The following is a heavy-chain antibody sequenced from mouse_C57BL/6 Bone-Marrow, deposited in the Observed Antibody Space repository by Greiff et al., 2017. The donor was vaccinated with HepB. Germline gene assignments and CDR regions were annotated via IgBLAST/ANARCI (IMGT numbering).Heavy chain of an antibody. D-gene: IGHD3-2*02. V-gene: IGHV1-69*01. CDR3: ARRGSGYLYYFDY. Sequence: QVHVKQPGAELVMPGASVKLSCKASGYTFTSYWMHWVKQRPGQGLEWIGEIDPSDSYTNYNQKFKGKSTLTVDKSSSTAYMQLSSLTSEDSAVYYCARRGSGYLYYFDYWGQGTTLTVSS. CDR1: GYTFTSYW. CDR2: IDPSDSYT. J-gene: IGHJ2*01.